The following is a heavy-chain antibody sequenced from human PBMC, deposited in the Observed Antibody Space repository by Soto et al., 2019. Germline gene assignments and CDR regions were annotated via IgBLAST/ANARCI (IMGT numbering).Heavy chain of an antibody. V-gene: IGHV4-31*03. D-gene: IGHD3-10*01. CDR3: ARAIHYYGSGSYIGGWYFDY. Sequence: SETLSLTCTVSGGSISSGGYYWSWIRQHPGKGLEWIGYIYYSGSTYYKPSLKSRVTISVDTSKNQFSMKLSSVTAADTAVYYFARAIHYYGSGSYIGGWYFDYWGQGTLVTVSS. CDR1: GGSISSGGYY. CDR2: IYYSGST. J-gene: IGHJ4*02.